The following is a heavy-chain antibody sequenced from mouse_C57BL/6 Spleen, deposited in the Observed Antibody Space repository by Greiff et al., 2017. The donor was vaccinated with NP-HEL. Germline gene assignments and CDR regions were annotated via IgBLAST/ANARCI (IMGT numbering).Heavy chain of an antibody. V-gene: IGHV2-6-1*01. D-gene: IGHD2-2*01. CDR3: ARHRSYGYDVGYAMDY. Sequence: VKLMESGPGLVAPSQSLSITCTVSGFSLTSYGVHWVRQPPGKGLEWLVVIWSDGSTTYNSALKSRLSISKDNSKSQVFLKMNSLQTDDTAMYYCARHRSYGYDVGYAMDYWGQGTSVTVSS. CDR2: IWSDGST. J-gene: IGHJ4*01. CDR1: GFSLTSYG.